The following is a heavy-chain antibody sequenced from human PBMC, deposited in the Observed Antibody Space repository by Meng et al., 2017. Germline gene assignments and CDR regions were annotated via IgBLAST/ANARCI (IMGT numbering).Heavy chain of an antibody. J-gene: IGHJ5*01. CDR1: GFTFDDYA. V-gene: IGHV3-9*01. CDR3: ARSYYNYDSSGSAGWFDP. CDR2: ISWNSGSI. Sequence: GGSLRLSCAASGFTFDDYAMHWVRQAPGKGLEWVSGISWNSGSIGYADSVKGRFTISRDNSKNTLYLQMDSLRAEDTAVYYCARSYYNYDSSGSAGWFDPWGQGTLVTVSS. D-gene: IGHD3-22*01.